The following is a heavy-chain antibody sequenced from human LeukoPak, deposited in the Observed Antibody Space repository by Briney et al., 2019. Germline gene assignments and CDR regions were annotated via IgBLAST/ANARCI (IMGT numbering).Heavy chain of an antibody. D-gene: IGHD3-22*01. CDR1: GGSSTNYF. J-gene: IGHJ6*03. CDR2: VSYSGKS. CDR3: ARVSDGGGYSVGWGYMGV. V-gene: IGHV4-59*01. Sequence: SETLSLTCIVSGGSSTNYFWRWIRQPPGKGLEWIGYVSYSGKSIYNPSLKSRITMSADTSRNNFSLKVTSVTAADTAVYFCARVSDGGGYSVGWGYMGVWGKGTTVTVSS.